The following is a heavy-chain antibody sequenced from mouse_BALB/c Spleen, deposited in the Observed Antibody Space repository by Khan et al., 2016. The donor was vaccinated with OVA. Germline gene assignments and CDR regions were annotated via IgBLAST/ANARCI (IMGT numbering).Heavy chain of an antibody. CDR3: ARVYGGDFAY. J-gene: IGHJ2*01. D-gene: IGHD1-1*01. CDR1: GYSITSDYA. Sequence: EVKLLESGPGLVKPSQSLSLTCTVTGYSITSDYAWNWIRQFPGNKLEWMGFISYSGNTNYNPSLKSRISITRDTSKNQFFLQLNSVTTEDTARYYCARVYGGDFAYWGQGTTLTVSA. V-gene: IGHV3-2*02. CDR2: ISYSGNT.